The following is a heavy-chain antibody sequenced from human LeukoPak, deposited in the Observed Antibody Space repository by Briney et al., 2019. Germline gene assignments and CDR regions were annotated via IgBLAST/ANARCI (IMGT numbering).Heavy chain of an antibody. J-gene: IGHJ4*02. CDR3: AIFGSY. Sequence: GGSLRLSCAASGFTLSIYNMNWVRQAPGKGLEWVSSILGSGSSISYADSVKGRFTISRDNAKNSLYLQMNSLRVEDTAIYYCAIFGSYWGQGTLVTISS. D-gene: IGHD3-16*01. CDR2: ILGSGSSI. V-gene: IGHV3-21*01. CDR1: GFTLSIYN.